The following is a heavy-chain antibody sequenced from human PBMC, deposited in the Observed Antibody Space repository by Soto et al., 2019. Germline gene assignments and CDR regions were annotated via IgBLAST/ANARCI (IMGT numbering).Heavy chain of an antibody. CDR2: TYYRSKWYN. V-gene: IGHV6-1*01. J-gene: IGHJ6*02. CDR3: ARSGYFDNSEKSFGLDV. Sequence: SQALSLTCSSSWVSFSSNSVTWNWRRQSPSRGLEWLGRTYYRSKWYNHYGISVKSRMTINPDTSKSRFTLQLNSVTPDDTAVYYCARSGYFDNSEKSFGLDVCGQGTSVTVSS. CDR1: WVSFSSNSVT. D-gene: IGHD3-22*01.